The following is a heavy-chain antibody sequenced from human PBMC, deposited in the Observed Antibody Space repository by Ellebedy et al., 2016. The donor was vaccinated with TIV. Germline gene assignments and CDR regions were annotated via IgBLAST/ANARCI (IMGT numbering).Heavy chain of an antibody. CDR1: GGSISSRNYY. CDR2: VFYSGTT. J-gene: IGHJ3*02. D-gene: IGHD6-13*01. V-gene: IGHV4-39*01. Sequence: SETLSLXXTVSGGSISSRNYYWGWLRQPPGKGLEWIGLVFYSGTTYYNPSLRSRVSISVDTSKNQFSLKVNSVTAADTALYYCARPQQLIFDAFDIWGRGTMVTVSS. CDR3: ARPQQLIFDAFDI.